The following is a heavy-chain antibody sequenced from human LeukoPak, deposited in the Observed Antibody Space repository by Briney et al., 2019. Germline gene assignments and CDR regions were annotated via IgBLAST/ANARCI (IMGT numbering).Heavy chain of an antibody. CDR1: GGSISSHY. CDR3: ARSYYDILTGFDY. CDR2: IYYSGST. J-gene: IGHJ4*02. V-gene: IGHV4-59*11. D-gene: IGHD3-9*01. Sequence: PSETLSLTCTVSGGSISSHYWSWIRQPPGKGLEGIGYIYYSGSTNYNPSLKSRVTISVDTSKNQFSLKLSSVTAADTAVYYCARSYYDILTGFDYWGQGTLVTVSS.